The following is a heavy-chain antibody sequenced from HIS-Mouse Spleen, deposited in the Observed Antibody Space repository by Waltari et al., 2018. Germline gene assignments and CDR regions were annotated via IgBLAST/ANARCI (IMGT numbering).Heavy chain of an antibody. CDR1: GYSIRRGYY. CDR2: IYHSGST. V-gene: IGHV4-38-2*02. CDR3: AREPHLQLELAFDI. J-gene: IGHJ3*02. D-gene: IGHD1-1*01. Sequence: QVQLQESGPGLVKPSETLSLTCTVPGYSIRRGYYWGWIRQPPGKGLEWIGSIYHSGSTYYNPSLKSRVTISVDTSKNQFSLKLSSVTAADTAVYYCAREPHLQLELAFDIWGQGTMVTVSS.